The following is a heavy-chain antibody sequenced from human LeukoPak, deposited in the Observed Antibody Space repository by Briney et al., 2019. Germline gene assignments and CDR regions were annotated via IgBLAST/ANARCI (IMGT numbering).Heavy chain of an antibody. CDR3: ARKMLRLGCDY. CDR2: IIPILGIA. Sequence: SVTVSCKASGGTFSSYAISWVRQAPGQGLEWMGRIIPILGIANYAQKFQGRVTITADKSTSTAYMELSSLRSEDTAVYYCARKMLRLGCDYWGQGTLVTVSS. J-gene: IGHJ4*02. CDR1: GGTFSSYA. D-gene: IGHD5-12*01. V-gene: IGHV1-69*04.